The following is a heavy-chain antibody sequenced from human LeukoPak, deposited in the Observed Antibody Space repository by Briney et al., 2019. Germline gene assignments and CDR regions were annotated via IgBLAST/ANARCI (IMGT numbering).Heavy chain of an antibody. D-gene: IGHD6-13*01. CDR3: ARGMTAADRGSYYYGMDV. J-gene: IGHJ6*02. Sequence: SETLSLTCTVSGGSISSYYWSWIRQPAGEGLEWIGRIYTSESTNYNPSLKSRVTMSVDASKKQFSLKLTSVTAADTAVYYCARGMTAADRGSYYYGMDVWGQGTTVTVSS. V-gene: IGHV4-4*07. CDR2: IYTSEST. CDR1: GGSISSYY.